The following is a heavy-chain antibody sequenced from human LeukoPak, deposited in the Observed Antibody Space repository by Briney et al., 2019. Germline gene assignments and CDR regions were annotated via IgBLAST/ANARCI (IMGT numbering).Heavy chain of an antibody. CDR2: INPNSGGT. J-gene: IGHJ6*02. D-gene: IGHD2-2*01. V-gene: IGHV1-2*02. Sequence: ASVKVSCKASGYTFTGYYMHWVRQAPGQGLEWMGWINPNSGGTNYAQKFQGRVTMTRDTSISTAYMELSRLRSDDTAVYYCARRLIAVVPAAMDYYGMGVWGQGTTVTVSS. CDR1: GYTFTGYY. CDR3: ARRLIAVVPAAMDYYGMGV.